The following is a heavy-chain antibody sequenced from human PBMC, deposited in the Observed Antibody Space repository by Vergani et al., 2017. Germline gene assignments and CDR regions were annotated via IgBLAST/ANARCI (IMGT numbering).Heavy chain of an antibody. D-gene: IGHD3-16*01. CDR3: ALTLLGGGDPPYY. CDR1: GGSISSSSYY. V-gene: IGHV4-39*01. CDR2: IYYSGST. Sequence: QLQLQESGPGLVKPSETLSLTCTVSGGSISSSSYYWGWIRQPPGKGLEWIGSIYYSGSTYYNPSLKSRVTISVDTSKNQFSLKLSSVTAADTAVYYCALTLLGGGDPPYYWGQGTLVTVSS. J-gene: IGHJ4*02.